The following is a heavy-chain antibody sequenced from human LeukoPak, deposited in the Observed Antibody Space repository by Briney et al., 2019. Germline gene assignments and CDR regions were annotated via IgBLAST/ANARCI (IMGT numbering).Heavy chain of an antibody. D-gene: IGHD3-10*02. J-gene: IGHJ6*04. CDR3: AELGITMIGGV. CDR1: GFTFSSYS. CDR2: ISSSGSTI. Sequence: PGGSLRLSCAASGFTFSSYSMNWVRQAPGKGLGWVSSISSSGSTIYYADSVKGRFTISRDNAKNSLYLQMNSLRAEDTAVYYCAELGITMIGGVWGKGTTVTISS. V-gene: IGHV3-48*04.